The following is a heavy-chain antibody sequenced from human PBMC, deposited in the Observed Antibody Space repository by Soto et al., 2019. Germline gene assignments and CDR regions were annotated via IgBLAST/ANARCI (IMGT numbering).Heavy chain of an antibody. V-gene: IGHV4-59*01. CDR2: IYYSGSP. CDR3: ARAGPATLSDY. Sequence: QVQLQESGPGLVKASETLSLTCTVSGGSISNYYCSWIRQPPGKGLEWIGYIYYSGSPNYNPSLNSRVTISVDTSKNQFSLKLRSVTAADTAVYYCARAGPATLSDYWGQGTLVTVSS. D-gene: IGHD2-15*01. J-gene: IGHJ4*02. CDR1: GGSISNYY.